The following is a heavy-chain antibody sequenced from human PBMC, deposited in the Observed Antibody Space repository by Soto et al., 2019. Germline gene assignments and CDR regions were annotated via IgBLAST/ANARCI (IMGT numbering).Heavy chain of an antibody. D-gene: IGHD6-19*01. Sequence: GGSLRLSCAASGFTFSSYAMIWVRQAPGKGLEWVSAISGSGGSTYYADSVKGRFTISRDNSKNTLYLQMNSLRAEDTAVYYCAKDRGGIAVAGTHYYYYYGMDVWGQGTTVTVSS. J-gene: IGHJ6*02. CDR3: AKDRGGIAVAGTHYYYYYGMDV. CDR1: GFTFSSYA. CDR2: ISGSGGST. V-gene: IGHV3-23*01.